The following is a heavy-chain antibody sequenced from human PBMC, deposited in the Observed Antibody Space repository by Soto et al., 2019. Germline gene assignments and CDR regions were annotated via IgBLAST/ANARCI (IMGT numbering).Heavy chain of an antibody. V-gene: IGHV3-11*01. CDR1: ACTLNRFY. Sequence: PWRCMRLSWSPCACTLNRFYMSWICQPPGKGLEWVSSISNRGGTIYYVDSVKGRFTISRDNAKHSLYLQMNSLRAEDTAVYYCVRVYRYYDISTASGGNMDVWGQGTTVTVSS. J-gene: IGHJ6*02. D-gene: IGHD3-9*01. CDR3: VRVYRYYDISTASGGNMDV. CDR2: ISNRGGTI.